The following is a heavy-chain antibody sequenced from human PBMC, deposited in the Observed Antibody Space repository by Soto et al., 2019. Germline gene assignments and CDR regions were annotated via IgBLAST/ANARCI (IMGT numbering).Heavy chain of an antibody. D-gene: IGHD2-2*01. CDR3: ARDRTNSPDYFDF. V-gene: IGHV4-30-4*01. CDR1: GGSIDNYEYY. CDR2: IYYSGRT. Sequence: QVQLQESGPGLVKPSQTLSLTCTVSGGSIDNYEYYWTWIRPPPGKGLEWVGYIYYSGRTNYNPSLNRQLTISLDTSKNQFSLRLTSVSAADTVMYYCARDRTNSPDYFDFWGQGTLVNVSS. J-gene: IGHJ4*02.